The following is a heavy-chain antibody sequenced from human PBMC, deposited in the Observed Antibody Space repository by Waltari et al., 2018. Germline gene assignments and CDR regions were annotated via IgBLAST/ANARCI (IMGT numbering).Heavy chain of an antibody. CDR2: INHSGST. J-gene: IGHJ3*02. D-gene: IGHD6-19*01. V-gene: IGHV4-34*01. Sequence: QVQLQQWGAGLLKPSETLSLTCAVYGGSFSGYYWSWIRQPPGKGLEWIGEINHSGSTNYNPSLKSRVTISVDTSKNQFSLKLSSVTAADTAVYYCARLAGEGIAVAGTDAFDIWGQGTMVTVSS. CDR1: GGSFSGYY. CDR3: ARLAGEGIAVAGTDAFDI.